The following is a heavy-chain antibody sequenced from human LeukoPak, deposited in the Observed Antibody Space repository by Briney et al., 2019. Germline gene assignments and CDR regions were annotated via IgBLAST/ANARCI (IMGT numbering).Heavy chain of an antibody. CDR2: IIPIFGTA. D-gene: IGHD4-17*01. CDR3: ARGGGAVTTGAFDY. Sequence: SVKVSCKASGYSFTRFGISWVRQVPGQGLEWMGGIIPIFGTANYAQKFQGRVTTTADESTSTAYMELSSLRSEDTAVYYCARGGGAVTTGAFDYWGQGTLVTVSS. V-gene: IGHV1-69*13. CDR1: GYSFTRFG. J-gene: IGHJ4*02.